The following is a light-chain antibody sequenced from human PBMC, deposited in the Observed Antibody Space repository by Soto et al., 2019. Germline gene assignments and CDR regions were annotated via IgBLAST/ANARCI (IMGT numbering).Light chain of an antibody. CDR2: DVS. CDR3: FSYTTSTTYV. J-gene: IGLJ1*01. V-gene: IGLV2-14*03. CDR1: SSDVGAYNY. Sequence: HSVLTQPASVSGSPGQSITISCTGTSSDVGAYNYVSWYQQLPGKAPKLMIYDVSNRPSGVSNRFSGSKSGNTASLTISGLQAEDETDYYCFSYTTSTTYVFGTGTKVTVL.